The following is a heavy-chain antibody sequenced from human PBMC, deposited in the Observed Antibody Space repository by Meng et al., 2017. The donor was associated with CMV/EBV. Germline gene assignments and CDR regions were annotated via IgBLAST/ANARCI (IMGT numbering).Heavy chain of an antibody. Sequence: SGRPFSSYAVSWVRQATGQGLEWMREIIPIFGTASYAQKYQGRVKITTDESTSTAYMELSSLRSEDTAVYYCARVPGSGSSEYYFDYWGQGTLVTVSS. D-gene: IGHD1-26*01. V-gene: IGHV1-69*05. CDR1: GRPFSSYA. CDR2: IIPIFGTA. CDR3: ARVPGSGSSEYYFDY. J-gene: IGHJ4*02.